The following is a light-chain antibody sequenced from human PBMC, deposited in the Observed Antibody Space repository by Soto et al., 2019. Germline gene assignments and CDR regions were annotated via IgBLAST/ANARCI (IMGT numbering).Light chain of an antibody. CDR3: SSYADNNNFV. Sequence: QSALTQPPSASGSTGQSVTISCTGTSSDVGGYDYVSWYQQLPGKAPTLILYQVSKRSSGVPDRFSGSKSGSTASLTVSGLQAEDEADYYCSSYADNNNFVFGTGTKVTVL. CDR2: QVS. V-gene: IGLV2-8*01. J-gene: IGLJ1*01. CDR1: SSDVGGYDY.